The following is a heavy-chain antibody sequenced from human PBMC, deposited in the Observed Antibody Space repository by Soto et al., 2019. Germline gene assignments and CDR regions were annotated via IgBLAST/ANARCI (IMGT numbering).Heavy chain of an antibody. D-gene: IGHD6-6*01. V-gene: IGHV5-51*01. CDR3: ARSEYSTSSGLDF. CDR1: GYTFANYW. Sequence: GESLKICCEGSGYTFANYWVGWVRQMPGKGLEWMGIIYPGDSDTRYSPPFQGQVTISADKSINAAYLQWNSLKASDTAVYFCARSEYSTSSGLDFWGQGTLVTVSS. CDR2: IYPGDSDT. J-gene: IGHJ4*02.